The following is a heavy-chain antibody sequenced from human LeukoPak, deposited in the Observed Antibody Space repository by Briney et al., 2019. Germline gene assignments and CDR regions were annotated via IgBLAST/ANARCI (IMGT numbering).Heavy chain of an antibody. CDR3: ARDSRRYCTNGVCYLDY. D-gene: IGHD2-8*01. CDR2: FGVGGGST. J-gene: IGHJ4*02. Sequence: QSGGSLSSSWPASGFTFSSFAMSWVRKAQGKGLEWVSAFGVGGGSTYYADSVKGRFTISRDNSKNTLYLQMNSLRAEDTAVYYCARDSRRYCTNGVCYLDYWGQGTLVTVSS. CDR1: GFTFSSFA. V-gene: IGHV3-23*01.